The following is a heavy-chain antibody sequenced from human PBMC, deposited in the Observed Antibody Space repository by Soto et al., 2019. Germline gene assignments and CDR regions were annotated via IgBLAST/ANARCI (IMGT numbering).Heavy chain of an antibody. CDR2: VSGNGGNT. V-gene: IGHV3-23*01. Sequence: SCVASGFSFSSYTMNWVRQAPGKGLEWVSGVSGNGGNTYYADSVKGRFSISRDNSKNTLYLQLNSLRAEDTAIYYCAKDRMGASGWFDPWGQGTPVTVSS. J-gene: IGHJ5*02. CDR1: GFSFSSYT. CDR3: AKDRMGASGWFDP. D-gene: IGHD1-26*01.